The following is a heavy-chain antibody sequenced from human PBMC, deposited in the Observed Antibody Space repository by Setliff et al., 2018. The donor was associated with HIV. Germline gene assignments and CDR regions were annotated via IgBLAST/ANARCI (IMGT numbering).Heavy chain of an antibody. CDR1: GYSFTGYW. V-gene: IGHV5-51*01. CDR2: IYPGDSDT. D-gene: IGHD3-3*01. J-gene: IGHJ5*01. CDR3: ARQPTDTSGYNNWFDS. Sequence: GESLKISCKGSGYSFTGYWIGWVRQMPGRGLEWMGIIYPGDSDTRYSPSFEGQVTKSADKSINTAYLQWNSLKASDTAMYYCARQPTDTSGYNNWFDSWGQGTLVTVSS.